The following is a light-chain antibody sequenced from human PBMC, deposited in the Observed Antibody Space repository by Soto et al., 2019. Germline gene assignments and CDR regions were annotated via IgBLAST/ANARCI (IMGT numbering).Light chain of an antibody. CDR3: QQYGRPLSFI. Sequence: VLTLSPGTLSVSPGERVTLACRAGQSVNNDYLAWYHHRPGQPPRLVIYRATARATGIPARFSGSGSGTDFSLTISCLEHEDFGVYYCQQYGRPLSFIFGQGTKLEI. CDR2: RAT. V-gene: IGKV3-20*01. J-gene: IGKJ2*01. CDR1: QSVNNDY.